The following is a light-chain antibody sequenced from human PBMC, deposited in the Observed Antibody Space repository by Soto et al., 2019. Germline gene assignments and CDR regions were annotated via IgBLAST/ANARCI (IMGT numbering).Light chain of an antibody. CDR1: QSISSY. Sequence: IQMTQSPSSLSASVGNRVTITCRASQSISSYLNWYQQRRGKAPKRLIYAASSLQSGVPTRFSGSGSGTDFTVTISSLQPEDFATYYCQKSYSTPPTFGQGTKVDIK. V-gene: IGKV1-39*01. CDR2: AAS. CDR3: QKSYSTPPT. J-gene: IGKJ1*01.